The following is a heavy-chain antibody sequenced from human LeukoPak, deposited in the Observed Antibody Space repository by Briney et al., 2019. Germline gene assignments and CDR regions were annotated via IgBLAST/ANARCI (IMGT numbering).Heavy chain of an antibody. D-gene: IGHD5-18*01. V-gene: IGHV7-4-1*02. J-gene: IGHJ6*03. CDR1: GGTFSSYA. Sequence: ASVKVSCKASGGTFSSYAISWVRQAPGQGLEWMGGINTNTGNPTYAQGFTGRFVFSLDTSVSTAYLQISSLKAEDTAVYYCASTRSTAMGHYYMDVWGKGTTVTVSS. CDR2: INTNTGNP. CDR3: ASTRSTAMGHYYMDV.